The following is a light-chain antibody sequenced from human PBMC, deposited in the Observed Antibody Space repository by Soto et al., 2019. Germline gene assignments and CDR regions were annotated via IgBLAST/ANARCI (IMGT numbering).Light chain of an antibody. CDR1: QGISNY. CDR2: AAS. V-gene: IGKV1-12*01. Sequence: IQMTQSPSSLDASLGDRVTVTCRASQGISNYLAWYQQKPGKVPKLLIYAASSLQSGVPSRFSVNGSGTEFTLTLSDLKTEDFPTYYGQQANSPPLTFCGGTKVDI. CDR3: QQANSPPLT. J-gene: IGKJ4*01.